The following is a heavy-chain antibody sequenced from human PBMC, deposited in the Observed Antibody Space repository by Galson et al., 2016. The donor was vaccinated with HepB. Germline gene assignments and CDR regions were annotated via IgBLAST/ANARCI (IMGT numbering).Heavy chain of an antibody. CDR1: GFTFTDYF. CDR2: INPSGGST. CDR3: ARDLNAPPHANYNILTGWAVIFGTLYY. V-gene: IGHV1-46*01. J-gene: IGHJ4*02. Sequence: SVKVSCKASGFTFTDYFVHWVRQAPGQGLEWMGMINPSGGSTNSAPRFLGRVTLTRDTATSTLYMELSGLTSEDTATYYCARDLNAPPHANYNILTGWAVIFGTLYYWGQGTLVTVSS. D-gene: IGHD3-9*01.